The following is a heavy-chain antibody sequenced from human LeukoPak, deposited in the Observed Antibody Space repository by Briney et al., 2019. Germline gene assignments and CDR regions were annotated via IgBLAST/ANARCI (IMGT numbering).Heavy chain of an antibody. V-gene: IGHV3-49*03. Sequence: GGSLRLSCTASGFTFGDYAMSWFRQAPGKGLEWVGFIRSKAYGGTTVYAASVKGRFTISRDDSKSIAYLQMNSLKTEDTAVYYCTREVPAAMSRDYYYYGMDVWGQGTTVTVSS. D-gene: IGHD2-2*01. CDR2: IRSKAYGGTT. J-gene: IGHJ6*02. CDR1: GFTFGDYA. CDR3: TREVPAAMSRDYYYYGMDV.